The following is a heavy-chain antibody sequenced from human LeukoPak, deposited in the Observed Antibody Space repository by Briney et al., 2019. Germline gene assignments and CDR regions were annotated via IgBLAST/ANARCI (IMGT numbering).Heavy chain of an antibody. V-gene: IGHV4-39*07. D-gene: IGHD3-16*01. CDR3: AIKPLYRLPFGFDY. Sequence: PSETLSLTCTVSGASISSGTYYWSWIRQPPGKGLEWIGEINHSGSTNYNPSLKSRVTISVDTSKNQFSLKLSSVTAADTAVYYCAIKPLYRLPFGFDYWGQGTLVTVSS. J-gene: IGHJ4*02. CDR1: GASISSGTYY. CDR2: INHSGST.